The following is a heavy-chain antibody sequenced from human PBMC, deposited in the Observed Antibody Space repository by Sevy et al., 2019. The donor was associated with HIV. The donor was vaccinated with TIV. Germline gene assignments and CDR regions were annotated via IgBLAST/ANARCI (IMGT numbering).Heavy chain of an antibody. CDR3: AKMVRNPAGPRGYFDY. Sequence: GGSLRLSCAASGFTFSSYGMHWVRQAPGKGLEWVAFIRYDGSNKYYADSVKGRFTISRDNSKNTLYLQMNSLRAEDTAVYYCAKMVRNPAGPRGYFDYWGQGTLVTVSS. CDR2: IRYDGSNK. D-gene: IGHD6-13*01. CDR1: GFTFSSYG. V-gene: IGHV3-30*02. J-gene: IGHJ4*02.